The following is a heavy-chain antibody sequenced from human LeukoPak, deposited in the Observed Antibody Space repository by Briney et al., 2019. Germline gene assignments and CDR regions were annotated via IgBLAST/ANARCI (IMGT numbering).Heavy chain of an antibody. J-gene: IGHJ5*02. CDR2: INPNSGGT. Sequence: GASVKVSCKASGYTSTGYYMHWVRQAPGQGLEWMGWINPNSGGTNYAQKFQGRVTMTRDTSISTAYMELSRLRSDDTAVYYCASSGYYYDSSGYYYSWGQGTLVTVSS. CDR1: GYTSTGYY. V-gene: IGHV1-2*02. CDR3: ASSGYYYDSSGYYYS. D-gene: IGHD3-22*01.